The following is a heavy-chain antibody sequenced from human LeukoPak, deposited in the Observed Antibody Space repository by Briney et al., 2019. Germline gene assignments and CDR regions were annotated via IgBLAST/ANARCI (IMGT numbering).Heavy chain of an antibody. D-gene: IGHD3-16*01. CDR1: GFTFSSYW. CDR3: ARNQQLGGHSYYYYGMDV. CDR2: INSDGSST. J-gene: IGHJ6*02. Sequence: GGSLRLSCAASGFTFSSYWMHWVRQAPGKGLVWVSRINSDGSSTSYADSVKGRFTISRDNAKNTLYLQMNSLRADDTAIYYCARNQQLGGHSYYYYGMDVWGQGTTVTVSS. V-gene: IGHV3-74*01.